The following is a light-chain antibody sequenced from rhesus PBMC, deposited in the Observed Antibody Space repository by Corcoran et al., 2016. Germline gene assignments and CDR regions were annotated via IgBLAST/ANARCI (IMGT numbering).Light chain of an antibody. CDR1: QGISSY. CDR2: YAS. J-gene: IGKJ2*01. CDR3: LQHNSYPYS. Sequence: DIQMTQSPSSLSASVGDTVTITCRASQGISSYLNWFQQKPGKAPKVLIYYASSLESGVPSRFSGSGSGTDFTLTISRLQPEDFAAYYCLQHNSYPYSFGQGTKVEIK. V-gene: IGKV1-28*03.